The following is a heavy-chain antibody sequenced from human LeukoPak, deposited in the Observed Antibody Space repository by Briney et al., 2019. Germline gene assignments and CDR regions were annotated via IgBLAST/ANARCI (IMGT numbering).Heavy chain of an antibody. CDR1: GFTLSGYW. CDR2: INQDRSER. Sequence: GGSLRLSCAAPGFTLSGYWMSWVRQAPGKGLEWVADINQDRSERHYVESVKGRFTISRDNTKNSLFLQMNSLRAEDTAVYYCVRDGGGYKYGNDAFDMWGQGTMVTVSS. D-gene: IGHD5-18*01. J-gene: IGHJ3*02. CDR3: VRDGGGYKYGNDAFDM. V-gene: IGHV3-7*01.